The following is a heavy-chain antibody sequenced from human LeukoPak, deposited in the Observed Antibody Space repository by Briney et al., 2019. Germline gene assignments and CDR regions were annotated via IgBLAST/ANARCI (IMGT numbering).Heavy chain of an antibody. D-gene: IGHD1-7*01. J-gene: IGHJ3*02. CDR2: ISSSGSTI. Sequence: GGSLRLSCAASGFTFSSYEMNWVRQAPGKGLEWVSYISSSGSTIYYADSVKGRFTISRGNAKNSLYLQMNSLRAEDTAVYYCARKGTPGDAFDIWGQGTMVTVSS. V-gene: IGHV3-48*03. CDR1: GFTFSSYE. CDR3: ARKGTPGDAFDI.